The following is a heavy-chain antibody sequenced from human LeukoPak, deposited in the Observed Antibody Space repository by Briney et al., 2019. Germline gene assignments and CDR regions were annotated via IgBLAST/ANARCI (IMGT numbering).Heavy chain of an antibody. V-gene: IGHV3-48*01. J-gene: IGHJ3*02. CDR3: ARERGYSSSAFII. D-gene: IGHD5-18*01. CDR1: GFTFSDYS. Sequence: GGSLRLSCAASGFTFSDYSMNWVRQAPGKGLEWVSYISRSSSTIYYAVSVKGRFTISRDNAKNSLFLQMNSLRAEDTAVYYCARERGYSSSAFIIWGQGTMVTVSS. CDR2: ISRSSSTI.